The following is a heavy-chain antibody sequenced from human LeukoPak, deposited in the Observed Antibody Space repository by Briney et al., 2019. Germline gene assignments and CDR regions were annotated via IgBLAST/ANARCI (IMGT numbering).Heavy chain of an antibody. D-gene: IGHD6-13*01. Sequence: PGGSLRLSCAASGFTFSSYWMHWVRQAPGKGLVWVSRINSDGSSTSYADSAKGRFTISRDNAKNTLYLQMNSLRAEDTAVYYCARPTPPAIAAAGILHWGQGTLVTVSS. CDR1: GFTFSSYW. CDR3: ARPTPPAIAAAGILH. CDR2: INSDGSST. V-gene: IGHV3-74*01. J-gene: IGHJ1*01.